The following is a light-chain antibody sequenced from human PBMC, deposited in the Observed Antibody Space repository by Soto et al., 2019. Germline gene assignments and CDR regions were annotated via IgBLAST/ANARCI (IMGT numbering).Light chain of an antibody. J-gene: IGKJ4*01. CDR3: QQYKNWPPT. CDR2: GAS. CDR1: QTISIY. Sequence: EMVMTQSPATLSVSPGERATLSCKTSQTISIYLTWYQQKPGQAPRLLISGASTRATGIPARFSGSGYGTDFTLTISRLQSEDFAVYYCQQYKNWPPTFGGGTKVDIK. V-gene: IGKV3-15*01.